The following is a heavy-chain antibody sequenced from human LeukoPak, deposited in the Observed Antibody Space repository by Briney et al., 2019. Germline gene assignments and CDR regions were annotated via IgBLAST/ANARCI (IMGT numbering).Heavy chain of an antibody. CDR1: GGSISSSSYY. Sequence: KTSETLSLTCTVSGGSISSSSYYWGWIRQPPGKGLEWIGSIYYSGSTNYNPSLKSRVTISVDTSKNQFSLKLSSVTAADTAVYYCANTYYSNYDYYYYMDVWGKGTTVTVSS. D-gene: IGHD4-11*01. V-gene: IGHV4-39*07. J-gene: IGHJ6*03. CDR3: ANTYYSNYDYYYYMDV. CDR2: IYYSGST.